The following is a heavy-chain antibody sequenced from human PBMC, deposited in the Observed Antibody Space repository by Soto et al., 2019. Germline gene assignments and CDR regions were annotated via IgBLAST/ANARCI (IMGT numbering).Heavy chain of an antibody. V-gene: IGHV4-31*03. CDR2: IYYSGST. Sequence: PSETLSLTCTVSGGSISSGGYYWSWIRQHPGKGLEWIGYIYYSGSTYYNPSLKSRVTISVDTSKNQFSLKLSSVTAADTAVYYCARNIEYSSSEPYFDYWGQGTLVTVSS. CDR1: GGSISSGGYY. D-gene: IGHD6-6*01. CDR3: ARNIEYSSSEPYFDY. J-gene: IGHJ4*02.